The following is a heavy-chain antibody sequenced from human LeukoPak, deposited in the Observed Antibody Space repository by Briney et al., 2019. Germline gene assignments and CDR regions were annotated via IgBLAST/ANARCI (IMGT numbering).Heavy chain of an antibody. J-gene: IGHJ4*02. D-gene: IGHD1-1*01. Sequence: GRCLRLSCAASGFSFSTYAMTWVRQAPGRGLEWVSAIDWISHYIFYRDSVQGRFTTSRDNFKATLFLQMNSLTAEDSAVYYWAKNFAPGNAFYDFWGQGVLVTVSS. V-gene: IGHV3-23*01. CDR1: GFSFSTYA. CDR2: IDWISHYI. CDR3: AKNFAPGNAFYDF.